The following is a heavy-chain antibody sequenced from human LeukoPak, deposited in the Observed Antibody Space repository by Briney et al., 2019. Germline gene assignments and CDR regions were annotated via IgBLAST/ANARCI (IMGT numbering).Heavy chain of an antibody. V-gene: IGHV1-2*02. Sequence: ASVKVSCKASGYTFTGYYMHWVRQAPGQGLEWMGWINPNSGGTNYAQKFQGRVTMTRDTSISTAYMELSRLRSDDTAVYYCARDPKPFKRSVSYYLTYWGQGTLVTVSS. D-gene: IGHD1-26*01. CDR3: ARDPKPFKRSVSYYLTY. CDR1: GYTFTGYY. CDR2: INPNSGGT. J-gene: IGHJ4*02.